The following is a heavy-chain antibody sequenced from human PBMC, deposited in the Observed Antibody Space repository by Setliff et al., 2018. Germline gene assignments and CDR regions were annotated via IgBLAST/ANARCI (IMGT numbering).Heavy chain of an antibody. CDR3: ARQKSTGSGNNWFDP. CDR2: IYAGDSDT. J-gene: IGHJ5*02. D-gene: IGHD3-10*01. V-gene: IGHV5-51*01. Sequence: GESLKISCKGSGFSFTGFWIGWVRQMPGEGLEWMGLIYAGDSDTRYNPSFQGRVTMSADKSINTAYLQWSSLKASDTAIYYCARQKSTGSGNNWFDPWGQGTLVTAPQ. CDR1: GFSFTGFW.